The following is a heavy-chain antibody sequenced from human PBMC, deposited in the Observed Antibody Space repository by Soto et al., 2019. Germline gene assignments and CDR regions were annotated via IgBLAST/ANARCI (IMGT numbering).Heavy chain of an antibody. D-gene: IGHD3-16*01. V-gene: IGHV1-69*13. Sequence: SVKVSCKASGGTFSSYAISWVRQAPGQGLEWMGGIIPIFGTANYAQKFQGRVTITADESTSTAYMELSSLGSEDTAVYYCAGGRTVEMAIFPLGYYYYGMDVWGQGTTVTVSS. CDR3: AGGRTVEMAIFPLGYYYYGMDV. CDR1: GGTFSSYA. J-gene: IGHJ6*02. CDR2: IIPIFGTA.